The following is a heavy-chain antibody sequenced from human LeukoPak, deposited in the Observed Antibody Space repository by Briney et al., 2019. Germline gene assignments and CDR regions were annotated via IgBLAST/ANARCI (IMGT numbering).Heavy chain of an antibody. CDR1: GGSISSYY. D-gene: IGHD3-3*01. V-gene: IGHV4-59*08. J-gene: IGHJ5*02. CDR2: IYYSGST. CDR3: TRRDKSGNWFDP. Sequence: SETLSLTCTVSGGSISSYYWSWIRQPPGKGLEWKGYIYYSGSTNYNPSLKSRVTTSVDTSKNQFSLKLSSVTAADTAVYYTTRRDKSGNWFDPCGQATLVTVSS.